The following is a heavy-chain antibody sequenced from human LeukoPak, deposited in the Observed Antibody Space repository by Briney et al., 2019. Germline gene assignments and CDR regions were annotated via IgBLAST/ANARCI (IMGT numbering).Heavy chain of an antibody. V-gene: IGHV4-59*12. D-gene: IGHD3-22*01. Sequence: SETLSPTCTVSGGSISSYYWSWIRQPPGKGLEWIGYIYYSGSTYYNPSLKSRVTISVDTSKNQFSLKLSSVTAADTAVYYCARGGTYYYDSSGYYYAPSTLYFNYWGQGTLVTVSS. CDR2: IYYSGST. CDR3: ARGGTYYYDSSGYYYAPSTLYFNY. CDR1: GGSISSYY. J-gene: IGHJ4*02.